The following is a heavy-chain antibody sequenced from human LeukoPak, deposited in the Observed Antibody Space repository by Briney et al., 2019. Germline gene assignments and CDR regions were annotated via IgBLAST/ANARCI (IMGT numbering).Heavy chain of an antibody. Sequence: GGSLRLSCAASGFTFSSYSMNWVRRAPGKGLEWVSSISSSSSYIYYADSVKGRFTISRDNAKNSLYLQMNSLRAEDTAVYYCASKYSSGWYPLDYWGQGTLVTVSS. J-gene: IGHJ4*02. V-gene: IGHV3-21*01. D-gene: IGHD6-19*01. CDR1: GFTFSSYS. CDR2: ISSSSSYI. CDR3: ASKYSSGWYPLDY.